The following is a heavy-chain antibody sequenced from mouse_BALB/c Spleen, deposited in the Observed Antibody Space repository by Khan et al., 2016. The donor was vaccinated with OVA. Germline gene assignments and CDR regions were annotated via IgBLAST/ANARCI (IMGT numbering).Heavy chain of an antibody. CDR3: ARGNYYGSNSWFAY. Sequence: VQLKQSRPELVKPGASMKISCKASGYSFTDYTMNWVKQSHGKNLEWIGLINPYNGFTTYNQKFKGKATLTVHKSSSTAYMELLSLTSEDSAVYCCARGNYYGSNSWFAYWGQGTLVTVSA. J-gene: IGHJ3*01. D-gene: IGHD1-1*01. CDR2: INPYNGFT. V-gene: IGHV1-18*01. CDR1: GYSFTDYT.